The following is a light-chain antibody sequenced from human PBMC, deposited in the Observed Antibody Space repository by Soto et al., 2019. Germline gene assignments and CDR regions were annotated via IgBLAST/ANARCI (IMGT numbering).Light chain of an antibody. CDR3: AAWDDSLNGLVV. J-gene: IGLJ2*01. Sequence: QSVLTQPPSASGTPGQRVTISCSGSSSNIGTNTVNWYQQVPGAAPKLLIYSNNQRPSGVPDRFSGSKSGTSASLAISGLQSDDEADYFCAAWDDSLNGLVVFGGGTKLTVL. V-gene: IGLV1-44*01. CDR2: SNN. CDR1: SSNIGTNT.